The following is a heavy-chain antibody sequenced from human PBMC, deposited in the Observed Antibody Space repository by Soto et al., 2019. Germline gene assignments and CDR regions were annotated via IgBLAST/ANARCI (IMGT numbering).Heavy chain of an antibody. CDR1: GFTFSGYA. CDR2: ISYDGSNK. CDR3: AREDRSAGDAFDI. Sequence: QVQLVESGGGVVQPGRSLRLSCAASGFTFSGYAMHWVRQAPGKGLEWVAVISYDGSNKYYADSVKGRFTISRDNSKNTLYLQMNSLRAEDTAVYYCAREDRSAGDAFDIWGQGTMVTVSS. J-gene: IGHJ3*02. V-gene: IGHV3-30-3*01.